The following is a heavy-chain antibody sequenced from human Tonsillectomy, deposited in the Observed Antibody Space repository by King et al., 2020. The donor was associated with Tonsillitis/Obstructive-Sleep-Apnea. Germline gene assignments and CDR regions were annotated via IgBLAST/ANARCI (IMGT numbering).Heavy chain of an antibody. V-gene: IGHV3-30*04. J-gene: IGHJ6*03. Sequence: VQLVESGGGVVQPGRSLRLSCAASGFTFSSYAMHWVRQAPGKGLEWVAVISYDGSNKYYADSVKGRFTISRDNSKDTLYLQMNSLRAEDTAVYYCARGGYCSSTSCPEGYYYYYMDVWGKGTTVPVS. CDR2: ISYDGSNK. CDR3: ARGGYCSSTSCPEGYYYYYMDV. CDR1: GFTFSSYA. D-gene: IGHD2-2*01.